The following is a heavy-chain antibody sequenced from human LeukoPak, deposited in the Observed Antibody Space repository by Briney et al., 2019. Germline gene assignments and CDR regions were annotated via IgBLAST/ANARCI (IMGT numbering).Heavy chain of an antibody. CDR3: ASYDFWSGYYNAFDY. CDR2: IYDGGST. CDR1: GFTVSSNY. Sequence: GGSLRLSCAASGFTVSSNYMSWVRQAPGKGLEWVSVIYDGGSTYYAGSVRGRFTVSRDNSKNTLYLQMNSLRAEDTAVYYCASYDFWSGYYNAFDYWGQGTLVTVSS. V-gene: IGHV3-53*01. J-gene: IGHJ4*02. D-gene: IGHD3-3*01.